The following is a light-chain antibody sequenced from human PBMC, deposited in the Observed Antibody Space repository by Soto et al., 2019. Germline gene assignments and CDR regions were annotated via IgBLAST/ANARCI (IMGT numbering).Light chain of an antibody. CDR1: QSISNW. CDR2: NAS. J-gene: IGKJ4*01. V-gene: IGKV1-5*03. Sequence: DIQMTQSPSTLSASVGDRVTITCRASQSISNWLAWYQQKPGKAPKLLISNASNLKSGVPSRFSGTGSGTEFTLTISSLQPDDFASYYSQQYDSYPFTFGGGTKVEI. CDR3: QQYDSYPFT.